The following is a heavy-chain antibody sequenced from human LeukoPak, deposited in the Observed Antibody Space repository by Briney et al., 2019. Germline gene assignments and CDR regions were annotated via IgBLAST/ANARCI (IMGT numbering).Heavy chain of an antibody. J-gene: IGHJ5*02. Sequence: SETLSLTCTVSGGSISSYCWSWIRQPPGKGLEWIGYIFYSGSTNYNPSLKSRVTMSIGTSKNQFSLNLISVTAADTAVYYCARDSGTTGEVKFDPWGQGTLVTVSS. D-gene: IGHD3-10*01. V-gene: IGHV4-59*12. CDR3: ARDSGTTGEVKFDP. CDR2: IFYSGST. CDR1: GGSISSYC.